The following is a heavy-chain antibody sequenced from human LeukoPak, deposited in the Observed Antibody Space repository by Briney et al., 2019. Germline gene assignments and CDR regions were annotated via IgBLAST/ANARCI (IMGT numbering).Heavy chain of an antibody. CDR3: AACIRSTSCYVHFQH. J-gene: IGHJ1*01. Sequence: GGSLRLSCAASGFTFSSYAMSWVRQAPGKGLEWVSAISGSGGSTYYADSVKGRFTISRDNSKNTLYLQMSSLRAEDTAVYYCAACIRSTSCYVHFQHWGQGTLVTVSS. V-gene: IGHV3-23*01. CDR2: ISGSGGST. CDR1: GFTFSSYA. D-gene: IGHD2-2*01.